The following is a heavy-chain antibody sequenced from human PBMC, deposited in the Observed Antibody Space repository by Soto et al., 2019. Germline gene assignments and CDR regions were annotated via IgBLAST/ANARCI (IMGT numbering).Heavy chain of an antibody. V-gene: IGHV1-69*12. Sequence: QVQLVQSGAEVKKPGSLVKVSCKASGGTFSSYAISWVRQAPGQGLEWMGGIIPIFGTANYAQKFQGRVTITADESTSTAYMELRSLRSEDTAVYYCARQGAALRDYYYGMDVWGQGTTVTVSS. CDR1: GGTFSSYA. CDR2: IIPIFGTA. J-gene: IGHJ6*02. CDR3: ARQGAALRDYYYGMDV. D-gene: IGHD6-25*01.